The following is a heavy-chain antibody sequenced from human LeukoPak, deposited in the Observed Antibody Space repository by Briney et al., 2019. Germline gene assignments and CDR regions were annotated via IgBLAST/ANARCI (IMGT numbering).Heavy chain of an antibody. V-gene: IGHV4-59*08. CDR3: ARGRAAEFGY. J-gene: IGHJ4*02. Sequence: SETLFLTCTVSGGSISSYYWSWIRQPPGKGLEWIGYIYYSGSTNYNPSLKSRVTISVDTSKNQFSLKLSSVTAADTAVYYCARGRAAEFGYWGQGTLVTVSS. CDR2: IYYSGST. CDR1: GGSISSYY. D-gene: IGHD3-10*01.